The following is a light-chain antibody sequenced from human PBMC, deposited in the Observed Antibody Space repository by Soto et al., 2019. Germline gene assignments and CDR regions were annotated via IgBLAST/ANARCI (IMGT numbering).Light chain of an antibody. CDR1: ESIDSL. CDR3: IPYNSYRV. CDR2: KAS. Sequence: DIQLTQPPSPLSASVLDRVTITRRASESIDSLLAWHQQKPGRAPTLLISKASSLESGVPSMFSGSGFWTEFTLPIISLQPVYFATFYCIPYNSYRVFGQGTKVDI. V-gene: IGKV1-5*03. J-gene: IGKJ1*01.